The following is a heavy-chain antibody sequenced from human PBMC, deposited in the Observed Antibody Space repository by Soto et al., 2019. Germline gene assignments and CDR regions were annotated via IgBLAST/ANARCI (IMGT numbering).Heavy chain of an antibody. D-gene: IGHD1-1*01. Sequence: XGSLRLSCAASGLTSGTYAMTWVRQAPGRGLEWVPTISGSGISTHYAEPVQGRFTISRDNSKNTMYLQMNSLRAEDTAVYYCEKDTTPRYFLFISFFDSWGQGSLVTVSS. CDR2: ISGSGIST. CDR1: GLTSGTYA. J-gene: IGHJ4*02. V-gene: IGHV3-23*01. CDR3: EKDTTPRYFLFISFFDS.